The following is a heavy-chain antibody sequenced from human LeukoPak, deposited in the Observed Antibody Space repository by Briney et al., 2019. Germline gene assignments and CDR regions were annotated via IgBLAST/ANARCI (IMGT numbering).Heavy chain of an antibody. J-gene: IGHJ6*02. CDR1: GFIFTTYV. CDR2: ISGGGGST. D-gene: IGHD4-11*01. V-gene: IGHV3-23*01. Sequence: GGSLRLSCAASGFIFTTYVMIWVRQAPGKGLEWVSTISGGGGSTFYADSVKGRFTIFRVNSKNTLYLQMNSLRAEDTAIYYCAKDMSDYTNFPDVWGQGTTVTVSS. CDR3: AKDMSDYTNFPDV.